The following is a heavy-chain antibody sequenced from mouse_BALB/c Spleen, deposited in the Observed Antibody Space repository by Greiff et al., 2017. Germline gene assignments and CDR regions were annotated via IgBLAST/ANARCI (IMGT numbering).Heavy chain of an antibody. J-gene: IGHJ1*01. V-gene: IGHV6-6*02. CDR2: IRLKSNNYAT. Sequence: EVQLVESGGGLVQPGGSMKLSCVASGFTFSNYWMNWVRQSPEKGLEWVAEIRLKSNNYATHYAESVKGRFTISRDDSKSSVYLQMNNLRAEDTGIYYCTSMITYWYFDVWGAGTTVTVSS. CDR1: GFTFSNYW. D-gene: IGHD2-4*01. CDR3: TSMITYWYFDV.